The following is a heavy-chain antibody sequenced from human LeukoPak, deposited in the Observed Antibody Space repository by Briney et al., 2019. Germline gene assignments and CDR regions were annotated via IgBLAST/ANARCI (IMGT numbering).Heavy chain of an antibody. CDR3: ARGIIGYYFDY. V-gene: IGHV1-18*01. CDR2: ISAYGNT. J-gene: IGHJ4*02. D-gene: IGHD2-15*01. Sequence: ASVKVSCKASGGTFSSYAISWVRQAPGQGLEWMGLISAYGNTNYAQNLQGRVTMTTDTSTSTAYMELRSLRSDDTTVYYCARGIIGYYFDYWGQGTLVTVSS. CDR1: GGTFSSYA.